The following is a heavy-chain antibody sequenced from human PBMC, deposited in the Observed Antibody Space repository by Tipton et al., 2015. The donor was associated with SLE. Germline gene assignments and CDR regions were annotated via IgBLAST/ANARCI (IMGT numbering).Heavy chain of an antibody. J-gene: IGHJ4*02. CDR2: ISAYNGNT. Sequence: QSGAEVKKPGSSVRVTCKTSGDTFMSFGFSWVRQAPGQGLEWMGWISAYNGNTNYAQKLQGRVTMTTDTSTSTAYMELRSLRSDDTAVYYCARYGDFWRGYYTLFFDYWGQGTLVTVSS. CDR1: GDTFMSFG. V-gene: IGHV1-18*01. D-gene: IGHD3-3*01. CDR3: ARYGDFWRGYYTLFFDY.